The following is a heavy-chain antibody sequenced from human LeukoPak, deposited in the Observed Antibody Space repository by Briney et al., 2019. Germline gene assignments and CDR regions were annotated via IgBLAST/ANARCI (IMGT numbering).Heavy chain of an antibody. Sequence: PGGSLRLSCAASGFTFSSYAMSWVRQAPGKGLEWVSTISGSGGTTYYSDSVKGRFTISRDNSKNTLYLQMDSLRAEDTAVYYCAKGDSGSYYPFGYWGQGTLVTVSS. CDR3: AKGDSGSYYPFGY. D-gene: IGHD1-26*01. CDR1: GFTFSSYA. J-gene: IGHJ4*02. V-gene: IGHV3-23*01. CDR2: ISGSGGTT.